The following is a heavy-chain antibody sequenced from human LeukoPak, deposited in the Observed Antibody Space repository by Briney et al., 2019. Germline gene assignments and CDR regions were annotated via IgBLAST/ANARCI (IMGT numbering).Heavy chain of an antibody. CDR1: GFIFSNYW. J-gene: IGHJ3*01. D-gene: IGHD3-3*01. CDR2: TQQHGSTT. V-gene: IGHV3-7*03. CDR3: AKDLDTLFGVPHGPAAFDL. Sequence: GGSLRLSCEVSGFIFSNYWMGWVRQPPGKGREWGANTQQHGSTTYYRDSVKGRFTISRDHSNSTLYLRLSRLRAQDTAIYYRAKDLDTLFGVPHGPAAFDLWAQGPMVPLSS.